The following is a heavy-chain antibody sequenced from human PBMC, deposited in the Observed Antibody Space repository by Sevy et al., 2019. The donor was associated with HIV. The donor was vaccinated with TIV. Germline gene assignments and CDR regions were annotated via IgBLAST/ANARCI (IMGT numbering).Heavy chain of an antibody. CDR1: GFTFSTYA. V-gene: IGHV3-30-3*01. D-gene: IGHD7-27*01. CDR3: ARDQLGSIDY. CDR2: VSSDGSEI. Sequence: LRLSCAVSGFTFSTYAMHWVRQAPGKGLECVAIVSSDGSEINYADSVKGGFTISRDNSRNTLYLQMNSLRTEDTALYYCARDQLGSIDYWGQGTLVTVSS. J-gene: IGHJ4*02.